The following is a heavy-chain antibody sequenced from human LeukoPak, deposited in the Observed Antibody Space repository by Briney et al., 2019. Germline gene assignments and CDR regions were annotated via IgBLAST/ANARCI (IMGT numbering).Heavy chain of an antibody. J-gene: IGHJ4*02. CDR1: GFTFSNAW. Sequence: GGSLRLSCAASGFTFSNAWMSWFRQAPGKGLEWVGFIRSKAYGGTTEYAASVKGRFTISRDDSKSIAYLQMNSLKTEDTAVYYCTRDRGRGYSYGCLDYWGQGTLVTVSS. D-gene: IGHD5-18*01. CDR3: TRDRGRGYSYGCLDY. CDR2: IRSKAYGGTT. V-gene: IGHV3-49*03.